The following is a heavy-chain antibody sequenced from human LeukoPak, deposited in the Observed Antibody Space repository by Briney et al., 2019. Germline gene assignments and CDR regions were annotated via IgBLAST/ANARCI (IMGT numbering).Heavy chain of an antibody. D-gene: IGHD3-16*01. CDR1: GYTFTSYY. CDR2: INPSGGST. J-gene: IGHJ3*02. Sequence: ASVKVSCKASGYTFTSYYMHWVRQAPGQGLDWVGIINPSGGSTSYAQKFQGRVTMTRDTSTSTVYMELSSLRSEDTAVYYCVGVPPRNAFDIWGQGTMVTVSS. V-gene: IGHV1-46*01. CDR3: VGVPPRNAFDI.